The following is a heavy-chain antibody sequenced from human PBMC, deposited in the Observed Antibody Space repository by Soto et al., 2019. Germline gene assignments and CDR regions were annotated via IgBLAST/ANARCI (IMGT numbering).Heavy chain of an antibody. CDR2: IYHSGGA. D-gene: IGHD3-10*01. V-gene: IGHV4-31*03. J-gene: IGHJ6*02. CDR3: ARDYYGAGSQYYYYGMEV. CDR1: EHSLTLGGND. Sequence: TLSPTCTVSEHSLTLGGNDCSWLRQPAVRGLEWIGYIYHSGGASYNPSLRGRAVISIDTSKNQFSLRLNAVTAADTATYYCARDYYGAGSQYYYYGMEVWGQGTTVTVSS.